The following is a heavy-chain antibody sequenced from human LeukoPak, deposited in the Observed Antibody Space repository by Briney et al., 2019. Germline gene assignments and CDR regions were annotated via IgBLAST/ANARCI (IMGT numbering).Heavy chain of an antibody. CDR2: TDYRHKWYL. J-gene: IGHJ4*02. D-gene: IGHD5-18*01. CDR3: AREEDTAMIYFDY. CDR1: EERLSSIWIA. V-gene: IGHV6-1*01. Sequence: SQTLSLNSAVPEERLSSIWIAWNMVSPAPSSALALPVRTDYRHKWYLHHAVSVKSRITFNPDPSKNQFSLQLNAVTPEDTAVYYCAREEDTAMIYFDYWGQGTLVTVSS.